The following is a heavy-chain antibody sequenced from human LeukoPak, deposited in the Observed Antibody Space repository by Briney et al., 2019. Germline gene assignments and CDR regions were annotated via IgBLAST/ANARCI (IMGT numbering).Heavy chain of an antibody. V-gene: IGHV1-69*13. CDR1: GGIFSNSA. CDR3: ARDLADIVVDPPAMPYYFDY. Sequence: ASVKVSCKVSGGIFSNSAISWVRHDPGQGLEYMGGIIPMFGTTNYARRFQGRLTITADESTSTTYMELSSLRSEDTAVYYCARDLADIVVDPPAMPYYFDYWGQGTVVTVSS. CDR2: IIPMFGTT. D-gene: IGHD2-2*01. J-gene: IGHJ4*02.